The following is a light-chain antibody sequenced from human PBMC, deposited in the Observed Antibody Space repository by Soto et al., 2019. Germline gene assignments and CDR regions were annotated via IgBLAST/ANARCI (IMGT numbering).Light chain of an antibody. CDR3: CAYAATYTYV. J-gene: IGLJ1*01. Sequence: QSALTQPASVSGSPGQSITISCTGTSSDVGGYNYVSWYQHHPGKAPKLMIYDVSNRPSGVSNRFSGSKFGNTASLTISGLQAEDEAEYYCCAYAATYTYVFGTGTKLTVL. V-gene: IGLV2-14*03. CDR1: SSDVGGYNY. CDR2: DVS.